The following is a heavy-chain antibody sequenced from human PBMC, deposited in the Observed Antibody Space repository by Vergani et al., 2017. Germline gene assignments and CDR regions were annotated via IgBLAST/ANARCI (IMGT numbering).Heavy chain of an antibody. CDR1: GGSISSYY. Sequence: QVQLQESGPGLVKPSETLSLTCTVSGGSISSYYWSWIRQPAGKGLEWIGRIYTSGSTNYNPSLKSRVTMSVDTSKNQFSLKLSSVTAADTAVYYCARDXNYRSDALYFGRSGAYYYYYMDVWGKGTTVTVSS. V-gene: IGHV4-4*07. CDR2: IYTSGST. CDR3: ARDXNYRSDALYFGRSGAYYYYYMDV. D-gene: IGHD2/OR15-2a*01. J-gene: IGHJ6*03.